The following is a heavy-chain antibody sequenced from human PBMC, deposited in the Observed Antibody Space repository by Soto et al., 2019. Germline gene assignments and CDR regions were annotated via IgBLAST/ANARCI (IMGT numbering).Heavy chain of an antibody. J-gene: IGHJ4*02. CDR1: GGSISSGDYY. V-gene: IGHV4-30-4*01. D-gene: IGHD4-17*01. Sequence: SETLSLTCTVSGGSISSGDYYWSWIRQPPGKGLEWIGYIYYSGSTYYNPSLKSRVTISVDTSKNQFSLKLSSVTAADTAVYYCARGTTVTLIDYWGQGTLVTVSS. CDR3: ARGTTVTLIDY. CDR2: IYYSGST.